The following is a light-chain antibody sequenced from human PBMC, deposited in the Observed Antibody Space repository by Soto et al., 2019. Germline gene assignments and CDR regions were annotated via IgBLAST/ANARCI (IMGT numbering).Light chain of an antibody. V-gene: IGKV3-15*01. J-gene: IGKJ1*01. CDR1: QSVGSN. CDR3: QRYYNWPRT. CDR2: DAA. Sequence: EIVMTQSPATLSVSPGERATLSCRASQSVGSNLAWYQQKPGQAPRLLIYDAATRAAGIPAWFSGSGSGTEFTLTISSLQSEHFAVYYCQRYYNWPRTFGQGTKVEIK.